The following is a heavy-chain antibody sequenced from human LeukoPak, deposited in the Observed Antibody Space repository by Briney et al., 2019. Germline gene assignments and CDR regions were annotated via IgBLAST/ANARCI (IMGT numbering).Heavy chain of an antibody. CDR1: GGSISSSDYY. D-gene: IGHD4-23*01. J-gene: IGHJ4*02. Sequence: PSETLSLTCTVSGGSISSSDYYWGWIPQPPGKGLEWIGSIYYRGSTYYNPSLKSRVTVSVDTSKNQFSLKLSSVTAADTAVYYCARLRWYIQVDYWGQGTLVTVSS. CDR2: IYYRGST. V-gene: IGHV4-39*01. CDR3: ARLRWYIQVDY.